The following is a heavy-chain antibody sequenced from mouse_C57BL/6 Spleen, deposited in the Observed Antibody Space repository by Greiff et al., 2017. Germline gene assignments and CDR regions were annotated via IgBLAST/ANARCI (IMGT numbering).Heavy chain of an antibody. J-gene: IGHJ4*01. CDR1: GYSITSGYY. CDR2: ISYDGSN. Sequence: DVKLQESGPGLVKPSQSLSLTCSVTGYSITSGYYWNWIRQFPGNKLEWMGYISYDGSNNYNPSLKNRISITRDTSKNQFFLKLNSVTTEDTATYYCARDGNLLAMDYWGQGTSVTVSS. D-gene: IGHD2-1*01. CDR3: ARDGNLLAMDY. V-gene: IGHV3-6*01.